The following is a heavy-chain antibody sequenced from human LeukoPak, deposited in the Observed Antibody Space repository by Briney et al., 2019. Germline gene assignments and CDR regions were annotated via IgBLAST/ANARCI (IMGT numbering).Heavy chain of an antibody. Sequence: GGSLRLSCAASGFTFSNYAMSWVRQAPGKGLEWVSAITGSGGNTYYADSVKGRFTISRDNSKNTVFLQMNSLRAENTAVYYCAKWGDYDVLTGYYVSDYWGQGTLVTVSS. CDR1: GFTFSNYA. J-gene: IGHJ4*02. V-gene: IGHV3-23*01. CDR2: ITGSGGNT. CDR3: AKWGDYDVLTGYYVSDY. D-gene: IGHD3-9*01.